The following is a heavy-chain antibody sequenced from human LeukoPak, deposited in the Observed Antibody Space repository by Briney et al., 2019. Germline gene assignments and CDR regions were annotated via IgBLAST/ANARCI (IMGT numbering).Heavy chain of an antibody. Sequence: PGGSLRLSCAASGFTVSSNYMSWVRQAPGKGLEWVSVIYSGGSTYYADSVKGRFTISRDNSKNTLYLQMNSLRAEDTAVYYCAREGGSYFLNWFDPWGQGTLVTVSS. CDR2: IYSGGST. D-gene: IGHD1-26*01. J-gene: IGHJ5*02. CDR3: AREGGSYFLNWFDP. CDR1: GFTVSSNY. V-gene: IGHV3-53*01.